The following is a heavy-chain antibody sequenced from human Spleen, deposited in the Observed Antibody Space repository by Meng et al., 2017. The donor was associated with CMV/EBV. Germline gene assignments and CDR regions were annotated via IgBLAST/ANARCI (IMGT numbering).Heavy chain of an antibody. V-gene: IGHV4-34*01. CDR2: INHRGST. D-gene: IGHD3-3*01. CDR3: ARFVLEWLSPGGFDY. Sequence: VQLQPVRAGLLQPSGTLSLPFAVYGGSFSGYSWSWIRQPPGKGLEWIGEINHRGSTNYYPSLKSRVTISVETSKNQFSLKLSSVTAADTAVYYCARFVLEWLSPGGFDYWGQGTLVTVSS. J-gene: IGHJ4*02. CDR1: GGSFSGYS.